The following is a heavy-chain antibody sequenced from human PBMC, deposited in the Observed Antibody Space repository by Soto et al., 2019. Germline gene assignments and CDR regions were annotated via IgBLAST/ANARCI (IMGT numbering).Heavy chain of an antibody. J-gene: IGHJ4*02. V-gene: IGHV3-21*01. CDR2: IDSSSSYM. CDR3: ARGWRARGFDS. Sequence: EVQLVESGGGLVKPGGSLRLSCAVSGFTFSTYSMNWVRQAPGKGLEWVSYIDSSSSYMYYADSLKGRFTISRDNAKNSLYLEMSSLRSEDTAVYYCARGWRARGFDSWGQGILVTVSS. D-gene: IGHD3-10*01. CDR1: GFTFSTYS.